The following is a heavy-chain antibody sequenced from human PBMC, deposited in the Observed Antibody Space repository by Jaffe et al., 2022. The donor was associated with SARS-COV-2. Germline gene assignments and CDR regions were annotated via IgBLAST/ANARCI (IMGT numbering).Heavy chain of an antibody. CDR1: GYNFPHYW. Sequence: EVQLVQSGSEVKKPGESLKISCKGSGYNFPHYWIAWVRQMPGKGLEWMGIVYPGDSETRYSPPFQGQVTISADKSIATAYLQWSSLKASDTAIYFCARLSGDNFLDSWGQGTQVTVSS. CDR2: VYPGDSET. CDR3: ARLSGDNFLDS. V-gene: IGHV5-51*01. J-gene: IGHJ4*02. D-gene: IGHD2-21*01.